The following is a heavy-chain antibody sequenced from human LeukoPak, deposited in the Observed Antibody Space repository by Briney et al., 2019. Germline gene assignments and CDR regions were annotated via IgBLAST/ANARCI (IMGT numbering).Heavy chain of an antibody. Sequence: GASVKVSCKASGGTFSSYAISWVRQAPGQGLEWMGGIIPIFGTANYAQKFQGRVTITADKSTSTAYMELSSLRSEDTAVYYCFYCSGGSCYNSGDYWGQGTLVTVSS. D-gene: IGHD2-15*01. CDR1: GGTFSSYA. CDR3: FYCSGGSCYNSGDY. CDR2: IIPIFGTA. V-gene: IGHV1-69*06. J-gene: IGHJ4*02.